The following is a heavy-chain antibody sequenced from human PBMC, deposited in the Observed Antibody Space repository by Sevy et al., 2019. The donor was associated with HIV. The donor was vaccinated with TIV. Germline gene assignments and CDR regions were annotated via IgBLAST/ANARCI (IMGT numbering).Heavy chain of an antibody. CDR1: GFTFSSYA. V-gene: IGHV3-23*01. Sequence: GGSLRLSCAASGFTFSSYAMSWVRQPPGKGLEWVSAISGSGYNTYYDDSVKGRFTISRDNSKNTLYLQMNSLRAEDTAIYYCAKDRFRYSNNWYGETFSWGPGTLVTVSS. CDR2: ISGSGYNT. J-gene: IGHJ5*02. D-gene: IGHD6-13*01. CDR3: AKDRFRYSNNWYGETFS.